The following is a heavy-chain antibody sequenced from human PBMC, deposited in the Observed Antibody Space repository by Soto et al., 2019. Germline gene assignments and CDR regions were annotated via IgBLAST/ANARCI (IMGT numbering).Heavy chain of an antibody. CDR2: ISYRGST. V-gene: IGHV4-34*01. J-gene: IGHJ4*02. CDR3: ARALLGFSYGYGGYFDP. CDR1: GGSFHGYS. D-gene: IGHD3-16*01. Sequence: KSSETLSLTCNVSGGSFHGYSWSWFRQTSGKGLEWIGDISYRGSTSYSPSLKSRLLISLDTSNNQFSLKVASVTPADTAVYYCARALLGFSYGYGGYFDPWGPTSLVTVSA.